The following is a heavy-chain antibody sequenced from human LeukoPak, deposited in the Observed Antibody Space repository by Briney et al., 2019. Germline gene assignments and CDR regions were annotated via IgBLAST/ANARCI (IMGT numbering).Heavy chain of an antibody. V-gene: IGHV1-69*13. CDR3: ARDIGDIYLFSSTSCGGDAFDI. Sequence: SVKVSCKASGGTFTIYAISWVRQAPGQGREWMGGIIPIFGTANYTQKFRGRVTITADESTSTAYMELSSLRSEDTAVYYCARDIGDIYLFSSTSCGGDAFDIWGQGTMVTVSS. CDR2: IIPIFGTA. D-gene: IGHD2-2*01. J-gene: IGHJ3*02. CDR1: GGTFTIYA.